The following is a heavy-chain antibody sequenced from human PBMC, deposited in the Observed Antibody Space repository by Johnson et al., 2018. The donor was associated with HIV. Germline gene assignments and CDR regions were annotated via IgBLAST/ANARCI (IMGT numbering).Heavy chain of an antibody. Sequence: VQLVESGGGLVQPGRSLRLSCAASGFTFDAYAMHWVRQAPGKGLEWVSGISWNSGSIGYVDSVKGRFTISRDNSKNTLYLQMNSLRAEDTAVYYCAREAVPRGLQSAFGGAFDIWGQGTMVTVAA. D-gene: IGHD3-16*01. CDR2: ISWNSGSI. J-gene: IGHJ3*02. CDR1: GFTFDAYA. V-gene: IGHV3-9*01. CDR3: AREAVPRGLQSAFGGAFDI.